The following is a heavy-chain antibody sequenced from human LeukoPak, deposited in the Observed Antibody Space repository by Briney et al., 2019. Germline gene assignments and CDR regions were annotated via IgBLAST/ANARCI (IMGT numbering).Heavy chain of an antibody. CDR3: ARARGTSSWYFDY. Sequence: PGGSLRLSCAASGFTFSSYAMSWVRQAPGKGLEWVSAISSSSSYIYYADSVKGRFTISRDNAKNSLYLQMNSLRAEDTAMYYCARARGTSSWYFDYWGQGTLVTVSS. CDR1: GFTFSSYA. J-gene: IGHJ4*02. D-gene: IGHD6-13*01. CDR2: ISSSSSYI. V-gene: IGHV3-21*01.